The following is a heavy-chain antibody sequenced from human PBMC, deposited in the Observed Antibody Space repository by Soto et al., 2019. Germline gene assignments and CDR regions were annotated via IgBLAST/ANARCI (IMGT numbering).Heavy chain of an antibody. CDR2: ISGSGEST. J-gene: IGHJ2*01. D-gene: IGHD3-10*01. V-gene: IGHV3-23*01. CDR3: AKGGEYWYFDL. CDR1: GFTFGSYS. Sequence: EMQLLDSGGGLVQPGGSLRLSCAASGFTFGSYSISWIRQPPGKGLEWVATISGSGESTYYADSVKGRFTISRDNSKNTLYLQRNSLRAEDPAVYHCAKGGEYWYFDLWGRGTLVTVSS.